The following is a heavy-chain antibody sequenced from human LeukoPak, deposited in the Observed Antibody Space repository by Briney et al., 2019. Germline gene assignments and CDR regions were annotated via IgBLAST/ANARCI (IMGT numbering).Heavy chain of an antibody. CDR2: FVPEDGET. CDR1: GYTLTELS. Sequence: ASVKVSCKVSGYTLTELSMHWVRQAPGKGLEWMGGFVPEDGETIYAQKFQGRVTMTEDTSTDTAYMELSSLRSEDTAVYYCATAANTYNWNYGRAFDIWGQGTMVTVSS. D-gene: IGHD1-7*01. CDR3: ATAANTYNWNYGRAFDI. J-gene: IGHJ3*02. V-gene: IGHV1-24*01.